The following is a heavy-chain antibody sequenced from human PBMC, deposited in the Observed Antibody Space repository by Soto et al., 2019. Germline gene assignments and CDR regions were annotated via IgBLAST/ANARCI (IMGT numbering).Heavy chain of an antibody. D-gene: IGHD2-2*01. CDR2: INPSGGST. J-gene: IGHJ2*01. CDR3: ARDERGYCSSTSCYDYWYFDL. CDR1: GYTFTSYY. Sequence: QVQLVQSGAEVKKPGASVKVSCKASGYTFTSYYMHWVRQAPGQGLEWMGIINPSGGSTSYAQKVQGRVTMTRDTSPSRVYMELSSRRSDDTAVYYCARDERGYCSSTSCYDYWYFDLWGRGTLVTVSS. V-gene: IGHV1-46*03.